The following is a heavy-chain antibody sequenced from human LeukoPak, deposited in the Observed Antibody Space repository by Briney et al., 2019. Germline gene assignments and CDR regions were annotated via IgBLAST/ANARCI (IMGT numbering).Heavy chain of an antibody. D-gene: IGHD3-10*01. Sequence: GGSLRLSCAASGFTFSNTWMNWVRQAPGRGLEWVGRIQSKTDGGTTEYAAPVKGRFTISRDDSKTTLYLQMNSLKTEDTAVYYCATLTVRGVINIWGQGTLVTVSS. CDR3: ATLTVRGVINI. CDR2: IQSKTDGGTT. V-gene: IGHV3-15*01. J-gene: IGHJ4*02. CDR1: GFTFSNTW.